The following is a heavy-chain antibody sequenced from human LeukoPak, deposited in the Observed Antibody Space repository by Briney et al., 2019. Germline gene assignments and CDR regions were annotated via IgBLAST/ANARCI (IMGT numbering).Heavy chain of an antibody. V-gene: IGHV4-34*01. CDR1: GGSFSGYY. Sequence: SETLSLTCAVYGGSFSGYYWSWIRQPPGKGLEWIGEINHSGSTNYNPSLKSRVTISVDTSKNQFSLKLSSVTAADTAVYYCARGANCSSTSRLRYYYYYYGMDVWGQGTTVTVSS. D-gene: IGHD2-2*01. CDR2: INHSGST. CDR3: ARGANCSSTSRLRYYYYYYGMDV. J-gene: IGHJ6*02.